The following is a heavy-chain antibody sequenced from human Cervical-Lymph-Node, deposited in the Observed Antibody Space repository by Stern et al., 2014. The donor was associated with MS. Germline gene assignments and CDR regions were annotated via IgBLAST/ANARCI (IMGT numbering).Heavy chain of an antibody. CDR1: GGSISSYY. D-gene: IGHD6-19*01. J-gene: IGHJ4*02. CDR3: ARESSSGWGFDY. CDR2: IYYSGST. V-gene: IGHV4-59*01. Sequence: QVQLQESGPGLVKPSETLSLTCTVSGGSISSYYWSWIRQPPGKGLEWIGYIYYSGSTNYNPSLKSRVTISVDTSKNQFSLKLSSVTAADTAVYYCARESSSGWGFDYWGQGTLVTVSS.